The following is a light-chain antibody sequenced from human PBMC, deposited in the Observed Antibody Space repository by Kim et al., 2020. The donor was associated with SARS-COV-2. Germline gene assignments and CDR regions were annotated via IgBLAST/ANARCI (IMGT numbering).Light chain of an antibody. CDR3: QKCDSAPWT. CDR2: AAS. CDR1: QDISNY. J-gene: IGKJ1*01. V-gene: IGKV1-27*01. Sequence: ASGGERVSITCRASQDISNYVAWFQLKPGKAPKLLIYAASALQPGVPSRFSGSGSGTDFTRTVTSLQPEDVATYYCQKCDSAPWTFGQGTKVDIK.